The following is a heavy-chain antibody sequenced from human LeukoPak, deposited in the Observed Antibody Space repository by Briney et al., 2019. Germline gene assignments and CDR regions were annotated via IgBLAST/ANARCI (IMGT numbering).Heavy chain of an antibody. Sequence: ASVKVSCKSSGFTFTDHYIHWVRLGPGQGLEWMGYIGPHSTFTSSPQEFQGRVTITRDASMSTAYMELTRLTSDDTAVYYCVREGEGPLSKDFDYWGQGTLVTVSS. J-gene: IGHJ4*02. CDR1: GFTFTDHY. CDR2: IGPHSTFT. D-gene: IGHD2/OR15-2a*01. V-gene: IGHV1-2*02. CDR3: VREGEGPLSKDFDY.